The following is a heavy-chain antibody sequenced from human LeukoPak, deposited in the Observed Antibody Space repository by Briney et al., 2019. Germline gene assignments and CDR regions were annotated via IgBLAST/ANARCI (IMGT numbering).Heavy chain of an antibody. Sequence: ASVKVSCKASAYPLSGYYVHWVRQAPGQGLEWMGWINPDSGGTSSAQKFAGRITMTRDTSINTAYMELSGLRSDDTAVHYCARDLRGLGDYFDYWGQGTLVAVSS. J-gene: IGHJ4*02. CDR1: AYPLSGYY. CDR3: ARDLRGLGDYFDY. D-gene: IGHD3-10*01. V-gene: IGHV1-2*02. CDR2: INPDSGGT.